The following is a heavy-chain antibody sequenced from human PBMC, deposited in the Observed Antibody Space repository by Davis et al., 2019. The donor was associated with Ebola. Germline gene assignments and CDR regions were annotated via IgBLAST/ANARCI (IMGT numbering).Heavy chain of an antibody. Sequence: SVKVSCKASGDTFSNYAISWVRQAPGQGLEWMGGIIPMFGRANIVQKFQGRVTITADESTTTAYMELSSLRPEDTAVYYCARGISGSQTHLRGPFDSWGQGTLVTVSS. D-gene: IGHD1-26*01. V-gene: IGHV1-69*13. CDR1: GDTFSNYA. CDR3: ARGISGSQTHLRGPFDS. J-gene: IGHJ4*02. CDR2: IIPMFGRA.